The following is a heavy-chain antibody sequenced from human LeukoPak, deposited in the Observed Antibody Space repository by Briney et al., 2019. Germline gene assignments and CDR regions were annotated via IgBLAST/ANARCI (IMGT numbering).Heavy chain of an antibody. V-gene: IGHV1-2*06. CDR1: GYTFTGYY. CDR2: INPNSGGT. CDR3: ARGESAYSSSSGLDY. D-gene: IGHD6-6*01. J-gene: IGHJ4*02. Sequence: ASVKVSCKASGYTFTGYYMHWVRQAPGQGLEWMGRINPNSGGTNYAQKFQGRVTMTRDTSISTAYMELSRLRSDDTAVYYCARGESAYSSSSGLDYWGQGTLVTVSS.